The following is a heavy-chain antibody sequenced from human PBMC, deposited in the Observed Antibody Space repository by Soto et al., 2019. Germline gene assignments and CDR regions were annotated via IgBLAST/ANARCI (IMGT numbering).Heavy chain of an antibody. D-gene: IGHD2-2*01. Sequence: SETLSLTCTVSGGSISSYTWGWIRQPPGKGPEWIGSIYSSGSTYYNPSLNSRVTVSVDTSKNQFSLKVTSVTAADTAVYYCARLYGYCIRNSCHGHYAMDVWGQGTTVTVSS. J-gene: IGHJ6*02. V-gene: IGHV4-39*01. CDR1: GGSISSYT. CDR2: IYSSGST. CDR3: ARLYGYCIRNSCHGHYAMDV.